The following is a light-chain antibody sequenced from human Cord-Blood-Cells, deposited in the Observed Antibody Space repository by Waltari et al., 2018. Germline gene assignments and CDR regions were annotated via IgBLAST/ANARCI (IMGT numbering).Light chain of an antibody. CDR1: SSNIGNNA. CDR3: AAWDDSLNGPV. J-gene: IGLJ3*02. CDR2: YDD. V-gene: IGLV1-36*01. Sequence: QSVLTQPPSVSEAPRQRVTISCSGSSSNIGNNAVNWYQQLPGTAPKLLIYYDDLLPSGVSDRFFGSKSGTSAALAISGLQSEDEADYYCAAWDDSLNGPVFGGGTKLTVL.